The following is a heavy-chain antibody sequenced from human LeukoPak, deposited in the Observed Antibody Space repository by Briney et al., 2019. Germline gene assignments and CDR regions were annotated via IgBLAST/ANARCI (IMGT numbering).Heavy chain of an antibody. V-gene: IGHV4-61*05. CDR3: ARAPSDSSSWNY. Sequence: SETLSLTCTVSGDSIATSSYYWGWIRQPPGKGLEWIGYIYYSGSTNYNPSLKSRVTISVDTSKNQFSLKLSSVTAADTAVYYCARAPSDSSSWNYWGQGTLVTVSS. D-gene: IGHD6-13*01. J-gene: IGHJ4*02. CDR2: IYYSGST. CDR1: GDSIATSSYY.